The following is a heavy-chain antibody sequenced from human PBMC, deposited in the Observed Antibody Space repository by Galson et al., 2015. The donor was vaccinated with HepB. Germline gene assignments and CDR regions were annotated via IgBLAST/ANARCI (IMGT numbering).Heavy chain of an antibody. D-gene: IGHD4-17*01. J-gene: IGHJ4*02. CDR3: VGYGDLPWY. CDR2: IYADGST. Sequence: TLSLTCSVSGGSISSAGFYWNWIRHHPGKGLEWMGYIYADGSTYYNPSLNSRPSISADTSKNQFSLKLSSVTSADTAVYYCVGYGDLPWYWGQGTLVTVSS. V-gene: IGHV4-31*03. CDR1: GGSISSAGFY.